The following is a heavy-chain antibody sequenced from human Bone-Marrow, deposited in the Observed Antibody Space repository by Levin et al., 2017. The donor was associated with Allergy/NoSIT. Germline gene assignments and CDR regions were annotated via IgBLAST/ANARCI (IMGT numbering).Heavy chain of an antibody. CDR2: IYYSGST. D-gene: IGHD3-3*01. CDR1: GGSISSSY. CDR3: ARGGYDFWSGYYSYYYYYGMDV. Sequence: SQTLSLPCTVSGGSISSSYWSWIRPPPGKGLEWIGYIYYSGSTNYNPSLKSRVTISVDTSKNQFSLKLSSVTAADTAVYYCARGGYDFWSGYYSYYYYYGMDVWGQGTTVTVSS. V-gene: IGHV4-59*01. J-gene: IGHJ6*02.